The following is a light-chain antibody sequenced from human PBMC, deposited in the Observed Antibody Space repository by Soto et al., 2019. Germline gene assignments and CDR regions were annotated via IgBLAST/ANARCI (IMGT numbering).Light chain of an antibody. J-gene: IGKJ1*01. CDR1: QSVSGW. V-gene: IGKV1-5*01. CDR2: DAS. Sequence: DIQMTQSPSTLSASVGDTVTITCRASQSVSGWLARYQQRPGKAPVLQVYDASALPRGVPPRFSGSGSGTEFPLTISSLQPDDFASYYCQQYETYSATFGQGTKVDIK. CDR3: QQYETYSAT.